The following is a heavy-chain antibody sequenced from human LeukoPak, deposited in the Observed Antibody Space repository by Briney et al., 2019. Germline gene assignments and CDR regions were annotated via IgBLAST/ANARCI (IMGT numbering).Heavy chain of an antibody. V-gene: IGHV1-2*02. J-gene: IGHJ4*02. CDR1: GYTFTGYY. CDR3: ARPRNPMVVTPTSRTYFFDS. D-gene: IGHD4-23*01. CDR2: INPNSGGT. Sequence: ASVKVSCKASGYTFTGYYMHWVRQAPGQGLEWMGWINPNSGGTNFAQKFQGRVTVTRDTSISVVYVELSRLRSDDTAVYYCARPRNPMVVTPTSRTYFFDSWGQGTLVTVSS.